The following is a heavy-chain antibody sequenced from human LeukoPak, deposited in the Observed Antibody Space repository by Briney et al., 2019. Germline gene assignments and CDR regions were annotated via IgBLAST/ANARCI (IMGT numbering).Heavy chain of an antibody. V-gene: IGHV6-1*01. CDR3: ARGMATTPKWDQRFGAFDI. Sequence: SQTLSLTCAISGDSVSSNSAAWNWIRQSPSRGLEWLGRTYYRSKWYNDYAVSVKSRITINPDTSKNQFSLKLSSVTAADTAVYYCARGMATTPKWDQRFGAFDIWGQGTMVTVSS. CDR2: TYYRSKWYN. J-gene: IGHJ3*02. CDR1: GDSVSSNSAA. D-gene: IGHD1-26*01.